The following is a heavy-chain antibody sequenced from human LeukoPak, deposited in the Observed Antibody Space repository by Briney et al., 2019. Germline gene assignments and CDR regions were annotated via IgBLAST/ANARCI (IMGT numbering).Heavy chain of an antibody. CDR3: AKDSSAVAGPEGSFDI. Sequence: GGSLRLSCAASGFTFSTSALSWVRQAPGTGLEWVSAISGSGGRTYYADSVKGRFTISRDNSRNTLYLQLNSLRAEDTAVYYCAKDSSAVAGPEGSFDIWGQGTMVTVSS. CDR2: ISGSGGRT. V-gene: IGHV3-23*01. CDR1: GFTFSTSA. J-gene: IGHJ3*02. D-gene: IGHD6-19*01.